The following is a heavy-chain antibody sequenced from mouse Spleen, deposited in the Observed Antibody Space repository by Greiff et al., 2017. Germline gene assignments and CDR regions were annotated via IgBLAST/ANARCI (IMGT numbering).Heavy chain of an antibody. CDR3: ARSYDYDVEYFDV. D-gene: IGHD2-4*01. CDR1: GYTFTSYW. V-gene: IGHV1-7*01. Sequence: QVQLKESGAELAKPGASVKLSCKASGYTFTSYWMHWVKQRPGQGLEWIGYINPSSGYTKYNQKFKDKATLTADKSSSTAYMQLSSLTYEDSAVYYCARSYDYDVEYFDVWGAGTTVTVSS. CDR2: INPSSGYT. J-gene: IGHJ1*01.